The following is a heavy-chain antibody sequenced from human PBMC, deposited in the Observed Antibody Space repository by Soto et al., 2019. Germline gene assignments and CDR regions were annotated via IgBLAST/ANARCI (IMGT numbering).Heavy chain of an antibody. CDR3: ARDGLPGMDV. CDR1: GFTFSSYG. J-gene: IGHJ6*02. CDR2: IWYDGSNK. Sequence: QVHLVESGGGVVQPGRSLRLSCAASGFTFSSYGMHWVRQAPGKGLEWVAVIWYDGSNKYYADSVKGRFTIARDNSKNTLSLQMNSLGSEDTAVYYCARDGLPGMDVWGQGTTVTVSS. V-gene: IGHV3-33*01.